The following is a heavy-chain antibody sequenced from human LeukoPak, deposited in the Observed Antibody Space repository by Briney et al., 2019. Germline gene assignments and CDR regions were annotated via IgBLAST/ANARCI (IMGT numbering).Heavy chain of an antibody. D-gene: IGHD4-17*01. V-gene: IGHV4-34*01. J-gene: IGHJ5*02. CDR2: INHSGST. CDR3: ASDFYGDYDH. CDR1: GGSFSGYY. Sequence: PSETLSLTCAVYGGSFSGYYWSWIRQPPGKGLEWIGEINHSGSTNFNPSLKSRVTISVDTSKNQFSLRVSSVTAADTAVYYCASDFYGDYDHWGQGTLVTVSS.